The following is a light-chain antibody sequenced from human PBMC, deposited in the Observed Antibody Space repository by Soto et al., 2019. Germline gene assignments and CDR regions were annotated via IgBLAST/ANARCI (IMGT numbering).Light chain of an antibody. CDR1: QSVSIN. CDR2: GAS. V-gene: IGKV3-15*01. CDR3: QQYNNWPPIT. J-gene: IGKJ5*01. Sequence: EIVMSQSPATLSVSRVERSTLSFSASQSVSINLAWYQQKPGQPPRRLIYGASTRATGIPARFSGSGSGTEFTLTISSLQSEDFAVYYCQQYNNWPPITFGQGTRLENK.